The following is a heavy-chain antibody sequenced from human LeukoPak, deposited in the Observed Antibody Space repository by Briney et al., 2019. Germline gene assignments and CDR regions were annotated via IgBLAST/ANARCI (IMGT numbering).Heavy chain of an antibody. Sequence: SSETLSLTCAVYGGSFSGYYWSWIRQPPGKGLEWIGKINHSGSTNYNPSLKSRVTISVDTSKNQFSLKLSSVTAADTAVYYCARGQGYDFWSGYYMDYWGQGTLVTVSS. CDR3: ARGQGYDFWSGYYMDY. CDR2: INHSGST. V-gene: IGHV4-34*01. CDR1: GGSFSGYY. D-gene: IGHD3-3*01. J-gene: IGHJ4*02.